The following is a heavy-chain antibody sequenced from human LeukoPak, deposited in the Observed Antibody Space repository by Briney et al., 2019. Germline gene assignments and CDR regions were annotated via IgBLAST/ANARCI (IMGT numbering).Heavy chain of an antibody. CDR2: ISSSSSYI. D-gene: IGHD6-19*01. CDR3: AKDLGPVALNGGDY. V-gene: IGHV3-21*01. CDR1: GFTFSSYS. Sequence: GGSLRLSCAASGFTFSSYSMNWVRQAPGKGLEWVSSISSSSSYIYYADSVKGRFTISRDNSKNTLYLQMNSLRPDDTAVYYCAKDLGPVALNGGDYWGQGTLVTVSS. J-gene: IGHJ4*02.